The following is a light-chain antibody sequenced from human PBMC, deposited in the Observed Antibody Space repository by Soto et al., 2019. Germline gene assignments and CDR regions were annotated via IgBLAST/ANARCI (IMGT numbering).Light chain of an antibody. Sequence: QSALTQPASVSGSPGQSITISCTGTSSDVGGYNYVSWYQQHPGKAPKLMIYDVNNRPSGVSNRFSGSKSGNTASLTISGLQDEDEADYYCSSYTGSSTYVVFGGGTKVTVL. CDR3: SSYTGSSTYVV. CDR1: SSDVGGYNY. V-gene: IGLV2-14*01. CDR2: DVN. J-gene: IGLJ2*01.